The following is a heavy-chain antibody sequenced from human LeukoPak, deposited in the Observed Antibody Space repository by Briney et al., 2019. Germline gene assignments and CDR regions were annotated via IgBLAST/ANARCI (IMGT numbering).Heavy chain of an antibody. CDR1: GGSISSGGYS. Sequence: PSQTLSLTCAVSGGSISSGGYSWSWIRQKPGKGLEWIGYIHSSGSTHYSPSLKSRVIMSVDTSKNQFSLKLSSVTAADTAVYYCARLPGEDSSGYYDYWGQGTLVTVSS. J-gene: IGHJ4*02. D-gene: IGHD3-22*01. V-gene: IGHV4-30-4*07. CDR3: ARLPGEDSSGYYDY. CDR2: IHSSGST.